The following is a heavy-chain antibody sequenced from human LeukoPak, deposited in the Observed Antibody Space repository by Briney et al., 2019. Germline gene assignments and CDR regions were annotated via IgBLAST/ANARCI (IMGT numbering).Heavy chain of an antibody. CDR2: ISSSSSTI. Sequence: GGSLRLSCVASGFTFSSYTMNWVRQAPGKGLEWISYISSSSSTIYYADSVKGRFTISRDNAKSSLYLQMNSLRAEDTAVYYCARGSGGYSSGWYAGHFDQWGRGTLVTVSS. D-gene: IGHD6-19*01. CDR1: GFTFSSYT. V-gene: IGHV3-48*04. J-gene: IGHJ4*02. CDR3: ARGSGGYSSGWYAGHFDQ.